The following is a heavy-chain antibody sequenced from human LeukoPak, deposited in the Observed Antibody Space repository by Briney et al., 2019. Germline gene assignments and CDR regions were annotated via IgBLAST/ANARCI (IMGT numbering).Heavy chain of an antibody. V-gene: IGHV4-4*07. CDR3: AREGDYGDSSKSFYYVDV. Sequence: SETLSLTCTVSGGYIGSYHWSWIRQPAGKGLEWIGRIYTSENTDYNPSLKSRVTMSVDMSTSQFSLRLTSVTAADTAVYYCAREGDYGDSSKSFYYVDVWGKGTTVTVSS. D-gene: IGHD4-17*01. CDR1: GGYIGSYH. CDR2: IYTSENT. J-gene: IGHJ6*03.